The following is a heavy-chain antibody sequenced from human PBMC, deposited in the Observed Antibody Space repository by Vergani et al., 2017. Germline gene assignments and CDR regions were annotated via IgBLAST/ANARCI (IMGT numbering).Heavy chain of an antibody. CDR3: ARGSVPAAPYYYYYGMDV. CDR2: ISSSSSTI. CDR1: GFTFSSYS. V-gene: IGHV3-48*04. J-gene: IGHJ6*02. D-gene: IGHD2-2*01. Sequence: EVQLVESGGGLVQPGGSLRLSCAASGFTFSSYSMNCVRQAPGKGLEWVSYISSSSSTIYYADSVKGRFTISRDNAKNSLYLQMNSLRAEDTAVYYCARGSVPAAPYYYYYGMDVWGQGTTVTVSS.